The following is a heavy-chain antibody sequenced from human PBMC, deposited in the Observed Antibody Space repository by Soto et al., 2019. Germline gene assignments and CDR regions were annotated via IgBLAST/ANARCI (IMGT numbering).Heavy chain of an antibody. CDR3: ARGARGGVTTAYYYYYGMDV. D-gene: IGHD4-4*01. CDR1: GYTFTSYG. CDR2: ISAYNGNT. V-gene: IGHV1-18*01. Sequence: QVQLVQSGAEVKKPGASVKVSCKASGYTFTSYGISWVRQAPGQGLEWMGWISAYNGNTNYAQKLQGRVTMTTDTSTSTAYMELRSLRSDDTAVYYCARGARGGVTTAYYYYYGMDVWGQGTTVTVSS. J-gene: IGHJ6*02.